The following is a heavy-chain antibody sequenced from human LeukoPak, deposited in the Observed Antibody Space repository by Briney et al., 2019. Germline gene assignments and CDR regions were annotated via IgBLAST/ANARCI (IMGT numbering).Heavy chain of an antibody. J-gene: IGHJ3*02. D-gene: IGHD3-9*01. CDR2: ISSSGSTI. CDR3: ARGVSYDILTGPRDAFDI. Sequence: GGSLRLSCAASGFTLSDYYMSWVRQAPGKGLQCVSYISSSGSTIYYADSVKGRFTISRDNAKNSLYLQMNSLRAEDTAVYYCARGVSYDILTGPRDAFDIWGQGTMVTVSS. CDR1: GFTLSDYY. V-gene: IGHV3-11*01.